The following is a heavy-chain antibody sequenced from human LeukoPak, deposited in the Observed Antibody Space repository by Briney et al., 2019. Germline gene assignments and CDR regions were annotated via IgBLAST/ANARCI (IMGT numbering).Heavy chain of an antibody. CDR1: GFTFSNHG. Sequence: GGSLRLSCAASGFTFSNHGMSWVRQAPGKGLEWVSSIGGGGGTTHYADSVKGRFTISRDNPKNTLYLQMNSLRAEDTAVYYCATGLYCSGGSCYSGAGFGNWFDPWGQGTLVTVSS. J-gene: IGHJ5*02. D-gene: IGHD2-15*01. V-gene: IGHV3-23*01. CDR3: ATGLYCSGGSCYSGAGFGNWFDP. CDR2: IGGGGGTT.